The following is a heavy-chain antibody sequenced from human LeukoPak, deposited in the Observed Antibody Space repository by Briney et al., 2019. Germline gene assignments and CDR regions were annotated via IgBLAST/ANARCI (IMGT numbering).Heavy chain of an antibody. CDR1: GGSISSYY. CDR2: IYYSGST. J-gene: IGHJ3*02. D-gene: IGHD4-23*01. CDR3: ARYTGYGGNYNDAFDI. Sequence: MPSETLSLTCTVSGGSISSYYWSWIRQPPGKGLEWIGYIYYSGSTNYNPSLKSRVTISVDTSKNQFSLKLSSVTAADTAVYYCARYTGYGGNYNDAFDIWGQGTMVTVSS. V-gene: IGHV4-59*08.